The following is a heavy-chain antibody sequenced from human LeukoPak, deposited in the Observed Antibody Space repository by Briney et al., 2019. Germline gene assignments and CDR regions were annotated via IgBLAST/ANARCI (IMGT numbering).Heavy chain of an antibody. CDR2: INYSGST. CDR1: GGSFSGYY. J-gene: IGHJ4*02. V-gene: IGHV4-34*01. CDR3: ARENTGSYREFDY. Sequence: TSETLSLTCAVYGGSFSGYYWSWIRQPPGKGLEWIGEINYSGSTNYNPSLKSRVAMSVDSSNNQFSLKLSSVTAADTAVFYCARENTGSYREFDYWGQGTLVTVSS. D-gene: IGHD1-26*01.